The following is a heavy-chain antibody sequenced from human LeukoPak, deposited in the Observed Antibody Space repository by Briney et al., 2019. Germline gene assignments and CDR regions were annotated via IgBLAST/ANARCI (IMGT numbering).Heavy chain of an antibody. D-gene: IGHD2-21*02. CDR3: ARDTEPGSSYCGGDCYFGVFDY. CDR1: GYTFTSYG. Sequence: ASVKVSCKASGYTFTSYGIGWVRQAPGQGLEWMGWISAYNGNTNYAQKLQGRVTMTTDTSTSTAYMELRSLRSDDTAVYYCARDTEPGSSYCGGDCYFGVFDYWGQGTLVTVSS. CDR2: ISAYNGNT. V-gene: IGHV1-18*01. J-gene: IGHJ4*02.